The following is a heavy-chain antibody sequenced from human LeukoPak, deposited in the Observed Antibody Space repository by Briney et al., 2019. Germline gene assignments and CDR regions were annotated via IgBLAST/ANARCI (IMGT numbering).Heavy chain of an antibody. CDR2: IRYDGSNK. CDR3: AKAGGYCSSTSCRIDY. D-gene: IGHD2-2*01. Sequence: GGSLRLSCAASGFTFSSYGMHWVRQAPGKGLEWVAFIRYDGSNKYYADSAKGRFTISRDNSKNTLYLQMNSLRAEDTAVYYCAKAGGYCSSTSCRIDYWGQGILVTVSS. J-gene: IGHJ4*02. CDR1: GFTFSSYG. V-gene: IGHV3-30*02.